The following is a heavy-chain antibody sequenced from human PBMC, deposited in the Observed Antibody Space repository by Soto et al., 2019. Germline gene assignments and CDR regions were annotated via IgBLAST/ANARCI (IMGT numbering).Heavy chain of an antibody. D-gene: IGHD3-22*01. CDR1: GVTFTSYA. CDR3: ASWRESNYYESSGYDYWYFDL. V-gene: IGHV1-69*13. J-gene: IGHJ2*01. Sequence: AVKVSYNAPGVTFTSYAISLVLHATGQWLEWIRGLLPIFGTANYAQKFQGKVTITADDSTSTAYMELSSLRSENTAVYYCASWRESNYYESSGYDYWYFDLWGRGTLVTVSS. CDR2: LLPIFGTA.